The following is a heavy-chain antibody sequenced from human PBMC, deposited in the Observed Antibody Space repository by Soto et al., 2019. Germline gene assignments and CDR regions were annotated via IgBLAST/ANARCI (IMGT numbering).Heavy chain of an antibody. CDR3: ARPPNSGSFEGLDY. Sequence: GGSLRLSCAASGFTFSSYAMHWVRQAPGKGLEWVAVISYDGSNKYYADSVKGRFTISRDNSKNTLYLQMNSLRAEDTAVYYCARPPNSGSFEGLDYWGQGTLVTVSS. D-gene: IGHD1-26*01. CDR1: GFTFSSYA. J-gene: IGHJ4*02. CDR2: ISYDGSNK. V-gene: IGHV3-30-3*01.